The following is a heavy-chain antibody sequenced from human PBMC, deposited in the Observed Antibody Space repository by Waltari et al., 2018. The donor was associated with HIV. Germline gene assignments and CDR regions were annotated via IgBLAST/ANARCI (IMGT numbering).Heavy chain of an antibody. CDR1: GSTSTNSA. D-gene: IGHD3-10*01. CDR2: IIPILGTS. Sequence: QLQLAQSGSELQKPGSSVTLSCKHFGSTSTNSALNWSRPAPGQGLQWMGRIIPILGTSIYAQKFQGRLTLNADQSTNAAYMELRRLRSEDTAFYYCAGFWGSGYNPPTLTVTYFDYWGQGTLVSVSS. CDR3: AGFWGSGYNPPTLTVTYFDY. J-gene: IGHJ4*02. V-gene: IGHV1-69*01.